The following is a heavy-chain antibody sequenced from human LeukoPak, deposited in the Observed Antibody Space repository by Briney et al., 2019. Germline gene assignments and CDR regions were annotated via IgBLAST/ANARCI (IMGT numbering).Heavy chain of an antibody. V-gene: IGHV4-59*08. CDR3: ARLGGSYYFDY. Sequence: SETLSLTCTVSGGSISSYHWSWIRQPPGKGLEWIGYIYYSGSTNYNPSLKSRVTISVDTSKNQFSLKLSSVTAADTAVYYCARLGGSYYFDYWGQGTLVTVSS. D-gene: IGHD1-26*01. J-gene: IGHJ4*02. CDR1: GGSISSYH. CDR2: IYYSGST.